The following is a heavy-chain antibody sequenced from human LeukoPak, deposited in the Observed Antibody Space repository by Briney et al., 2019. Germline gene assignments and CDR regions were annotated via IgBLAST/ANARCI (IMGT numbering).Heavy chain of an antibody. D-gene: IGHD2-2*01. Sequence: ASVKVSCKASGGTFSSYAISWVRQAPGQGLEWMGGIIPIFGTANYARKFQDRVTITADESTSTAYMELSSLRSEDTAVYYCAREALVVPAAMPAFDYWGQGTLVTVSS. V-gene: IGHV1-69*01. J-gene: IGHJ4*02. CDR3: AREALVVPAAMPAFDY. CDR2: IIPIFGTA. CDR1: GGTFSSYA.